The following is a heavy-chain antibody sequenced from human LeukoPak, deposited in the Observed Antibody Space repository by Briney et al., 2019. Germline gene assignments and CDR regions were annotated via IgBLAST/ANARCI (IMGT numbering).Heavy chain of an antibody. CDR2: ISVSGGST. V-gene: IGHV3-23*01. J-gene: IGHJ4*02. CDR1: GFAFSSYD. Sequence: GGSLRLSCAASGFAFSSYDVSWVRQAPGKGLEWVSVISVSGGSTYYADSVKGRFTVSTDNSKNTLYLQMNSLRAEDTAVYYCAKERCSSTSCHFDYWGQGTLVTVSS. CDR3: AKERCSSTSCHFDY. D-gene: IGHD2-2*01.